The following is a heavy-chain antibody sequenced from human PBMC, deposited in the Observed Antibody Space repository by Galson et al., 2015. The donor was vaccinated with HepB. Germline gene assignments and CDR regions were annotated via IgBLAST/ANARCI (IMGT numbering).Heavy chain of an antibody. D-gene: IGHD6-6*01. V-gene: IGHV6-1*01. CDR1: GDSVSNNSAA. CDR2: TYYRSKWYN. J-gene: IGHJ6*03. CDR3: AREGFRKEGRIEDSSSPFRPDYYYYYMDV. Sequence: CAISGDSVSNNSAAWNWIRQSPSRGLEWLGRTYYRSKWYNDYAVSVKSRITINTDTSKNQFSLQLNSVTPEDTAVYYCAREGFRKEGRIEDSSSPFRPDYYYYYMDVWGKGTTVAVSS.